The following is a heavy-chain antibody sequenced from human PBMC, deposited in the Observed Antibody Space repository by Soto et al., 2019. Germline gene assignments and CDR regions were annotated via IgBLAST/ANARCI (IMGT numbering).Heavy chain of an antibody. Sequence: VQLVESGGGGVQPGRSLRLSYAATGFTFSNYAMHWVRQAPGKGLEWVAVLSSDGIKKNYLESVKGRFTISRDNSKNTLHLPMSSLRAEDTAIYYCARTGGGSSYGGLGYWGQGTMVTVSS. D-gene: IGHD5-18*01. CDR2: LSSDGIKK. CDR3: ARTGGGSSYGGLGY. J-gene: IGHJ4*02. CDR1: GFTFSNYA. V-gene: IGHV3-30-3*01.